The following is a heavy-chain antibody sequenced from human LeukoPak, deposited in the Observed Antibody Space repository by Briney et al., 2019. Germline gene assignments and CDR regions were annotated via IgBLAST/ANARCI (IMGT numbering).Heavy chain of an antibody. D-gene: IGHD3-22*01. V-gene: IGHV4-59*01. CDR2: IYYSGST. CDR1: GGSISSYY. CDR3: ARARITMIVVVTGGGYFDY. Sequence: SETLSLTCTVSGGSISSYYWSWIRQPPGKGLEWIGYIYYSGSTNYNPSLKSRVTISVDTSKNQFSLKLSSVTAADTAVYYCARARITMIVVVTGGGYFDYWGQGTLVTVSS. J-gene: IGHJ4*02.